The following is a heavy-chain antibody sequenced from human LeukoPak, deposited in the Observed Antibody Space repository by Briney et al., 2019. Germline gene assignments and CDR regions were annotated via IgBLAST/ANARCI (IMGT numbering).Heavy chain of an antibody. D-gene: IGHD3-22*01. V-gene: IGHV1-18*01. J-gene: IGHJ4*02. CDR3: ARDRGNYDSSDPLDY. CDR2: ISAYNGNT. Sequence: RASVTVSCTTSGYTFTTYGISWVRQAPGQGLEWMGWISAYNGNTNYAQKLQGRVTMTTDASTSTAYMELRSLRSDDTAVYYCARDRGNYDSSDPLDYWGQGTLVTVSS. CDR1: GYTFTTYG.